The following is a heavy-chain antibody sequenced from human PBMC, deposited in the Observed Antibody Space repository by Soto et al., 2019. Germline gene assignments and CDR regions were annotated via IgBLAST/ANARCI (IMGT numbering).Heavy chain of an antibody. D-gene: IGHD3-22*01. Sequence: ASVKVSCKASGYTFTSYGISWVRQAPGQGLEWMGWISAYNGNTNYAQKLQGRVTMTTDTSTSTAYMELRSLRSDDTALYYFANVYYYDSSGYYPGWFDPWGQGTLVTVSS. CDR3: ANVYYYDSSGYYPGWFDP. V-gene: IGHV1-18*01. J-gene: IGHJ5*02. CDR2: ISAYNGNT. CDR1: GYTFTSYG.